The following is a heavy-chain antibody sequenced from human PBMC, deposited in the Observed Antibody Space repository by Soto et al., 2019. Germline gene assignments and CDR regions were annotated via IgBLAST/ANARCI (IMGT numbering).Heavy chain of an antibody. Sequence: GESLKISCKGSGYSFTSYWIGWVRQMPGKGLEWMGIIYPGDSDTRYSPSFQGQVTISADKSISTAYLQWSSLKASDTAMYYCARRSYYDSSGYYPGTTYYFDYWGQGTLVTVSS. J-gene: IGHJ4*02. D-gene: IGHD3-22*01. CDR3: ARRSYYDSSGYYPGTTYYFDY. CDR2: IYPGDSDT. CDR1: GYSFTSYW. V-gene: IGHV5-51*01.